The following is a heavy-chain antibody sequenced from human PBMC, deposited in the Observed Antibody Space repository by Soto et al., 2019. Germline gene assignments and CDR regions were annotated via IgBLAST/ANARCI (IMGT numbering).Heavy chain of an antibody. CDR3: AREMVVRGAYYYYGMDV. D-gene: IGHD3-10*01. J-gene: IGHJ6*02. CDR2: ISAYNGNT. V-gene: IGHV1-18*04. Sequence: ASVKVSCKASGYTFTSYGISWVRQAPGQGLEWMGWISAYNGNTNYAQKLQGRVTMTTDTSTSTAYMELRSLRSDDTAVYYCAREMVVRGAYYYYGMDVWGQGTTVTVSS. CDR1: GYTFTSYG.